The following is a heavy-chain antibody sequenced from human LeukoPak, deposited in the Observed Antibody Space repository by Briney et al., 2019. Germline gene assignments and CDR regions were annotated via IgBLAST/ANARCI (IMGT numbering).Heavy chain of an antibody. Sequence: SETLSLTCTVPGGSISSYYWSWIRQPPGKGLEWIGYIYYSGSTNYNPSLKSRVTISVDTSKNQFSLKLSSVTAADTAVYYCARDRSSGWPGYWGQGTLVTVSS. CDR2: IYYSGST. V-gene: IGHV4-59*01. D-gene: IGHD6-19*01. CDR3: ARDRSSGWPGY. J-gene: IGHJ4*02. CDR1: GGSISSYY.